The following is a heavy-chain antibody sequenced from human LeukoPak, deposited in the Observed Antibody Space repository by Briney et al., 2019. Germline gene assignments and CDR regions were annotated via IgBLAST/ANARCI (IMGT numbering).Heavy chain of an antibody. CDR2: IYSSGST. CDR3: ARHGIGYGDCWFDY. CDR1: GDSISQSNYY. D-gene: IGHD4-17*01. V-gene: IGHV4-39*01. Sequence: PSETLSLTCTVSGDSISQSNYYWGWLRQPPGKALEWLGSIYSSGSTYYDPPLKSRITVSADMSKNQFSLKVTSVTAADTAVYYCARHGIGYGDCWFDYWGLGNLVIVSS. J-gene: IGHJ4*02.